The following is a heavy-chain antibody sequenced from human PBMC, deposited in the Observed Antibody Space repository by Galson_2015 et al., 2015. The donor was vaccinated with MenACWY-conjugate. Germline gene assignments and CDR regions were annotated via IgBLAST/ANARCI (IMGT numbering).Heavy chain of an antibody. J-gene: IGHJ4*02. Sequence: SEPLSLTCPVSGGSISSHYWSWFRQPPGKGLEWSEYIRDTGSLKDNPSLKSRVTMSADKSKNQFSLRLISVTAADTAVYYCAGMPTWGSSLGHFDYWGQGILVAGSS. CDR1: GGSISSHY. CDR2: IRDTGSL. CDR3: AGMPTWGSSLGHFDY. D-gene: IGHD3-16*01. V-gene: IGHV4-59*08.